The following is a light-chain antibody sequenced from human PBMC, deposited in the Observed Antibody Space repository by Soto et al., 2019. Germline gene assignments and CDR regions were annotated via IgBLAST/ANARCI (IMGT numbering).Light chain of an antibody. J-gene: IGLJ2*01. V-gene: IGLV2-14*01. CDR3: SSYTSSSVV. Sequence: QSALTQPASVSGSPGQSITISCTGTSSDVGGYNYVSWYQQHPGKAPKLMIYDVSNRRSGVSHRFSGSKSGNTASLTISGLQPEDEADYYCSSYTSSSVVFGGGTKLTVL. CDR2: DVS. CDR1: SSDVGGYNY.